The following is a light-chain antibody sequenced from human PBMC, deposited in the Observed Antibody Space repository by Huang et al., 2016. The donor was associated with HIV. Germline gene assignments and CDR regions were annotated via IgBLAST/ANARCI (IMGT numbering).Light chain of an antibody. CDR3: MQALQTPLT. J-gene: IGKJ4*01. CDR1: QSLLHSNGYNY. V-gene: IGKV2-28*01. CDR2: LGS. Sequence: DIVMTQSPLSLPVTPGEPASISCRSSQSLLHSNGYNYLDWYLQTPGHSPQLLNYLGSNRAAGVPDRCSGSGSGTDFTLKISRVEAEDVGVYYCMQALQTPLTFGGGTKVEIK.